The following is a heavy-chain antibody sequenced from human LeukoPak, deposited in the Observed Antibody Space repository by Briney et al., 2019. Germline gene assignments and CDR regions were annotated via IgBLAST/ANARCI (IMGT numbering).Heavy chain of an antibody. V-gene: IGHV4-34*01. D-gene: IGHD3-3*01. CDR2: INHSGST. J-gene: IGHJ4*02. Sequence: GSLRLSCAASGFTFSDYYMSWIRQPPGKGLEWIGEINHSGSTNYNPSLKSRVTISVDTSKNQFSLKLSSVTAADTAVYYCARGPSKRRFLEMKDYWGQGTLVTVSS. CDR1: GFTFSDYY. CDR3: ARGPSKRRFLEMKDY.